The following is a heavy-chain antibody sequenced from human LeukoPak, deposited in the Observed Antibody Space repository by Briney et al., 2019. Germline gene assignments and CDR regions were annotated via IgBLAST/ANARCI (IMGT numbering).Heavy chain of an antibody. V-gene: IGHV4-39*01. J-gene: IGHJ5*02. CDR2: IYYSGST. CDR3: ASSCVAVTGTETNWFDP. CDR1: GGSISSSSYY. D-gene: IGHD6-19*01. Sequence: SETLSLTCTVSGGSISSSSYYWGWIRQPPGKGLEWIGSIYYSGSTYYNPSLKSRVTISVDTSKNQFSLKLSSVTAADTAVYYCASSCVAVTGTETNWFDPWGQGTLVTVSS.